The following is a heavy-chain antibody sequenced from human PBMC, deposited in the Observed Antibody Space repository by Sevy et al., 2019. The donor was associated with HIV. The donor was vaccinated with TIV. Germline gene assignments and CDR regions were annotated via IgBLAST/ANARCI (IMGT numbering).Heavy chain of an antibody. V-gene: IGHV3-43D*04. J-gene: IGHJ4*02. CDR2: ISWDGGST. CDR1: GLTFNNAW. CDR3: AKDSHPYDFWSGYSDGYFDY. Sequence: GGSLRLSCAASGLTFNNAWMTWVRQAPGMGLEWVSLISWDGGSTYYADSVKGRFTISRDNSKNSLYLQMNSLRAEDTALYYCAKDSHPYDFWSGYSDGYFDYWGQGTLVTVSS. D-gene: IGHD3-3*01.